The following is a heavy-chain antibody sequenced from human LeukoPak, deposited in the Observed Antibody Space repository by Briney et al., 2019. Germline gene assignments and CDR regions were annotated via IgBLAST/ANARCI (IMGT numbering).Heavy chain of an antibody. CDR2: INHSGST. CDR1: GGSFSGYY. Sequence: SGTLSVTSAVYGGSFSGYYWSWIRQRPGKGLEWIGEINHSGSTNYNTSLKSRVTISGDTSKNQFSLKVSSVTAADTAVYFCARVGYSYVINDWSRTGLGAYPTKYYYHMDVWGKGTTVTVSS. J-gene: IGHJ6*03. V-gene: IGHV4-34*01. CDR3: ARVGYSYVINDWSRTGLGAYPTKYYYHMDV. D-gene: IGHD5-18*01.